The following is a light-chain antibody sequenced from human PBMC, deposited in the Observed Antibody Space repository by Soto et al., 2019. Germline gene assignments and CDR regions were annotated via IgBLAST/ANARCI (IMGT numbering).Light chain of an antibody. Sequence: AIQLTQSPSSLSASVGDRVTITCRASQGISSALAWYQQRPGKPPKVLISGASSLESGVPPRFSGSGSGTDFTLTISSLQPEDFATYHCQQFNSYPITFGQGTRLEI. CDR3: QQFNSYPIT. V-gene: IGKV1-13*02. J-gene: IGKJ5*01. CDR2: GAS. CDR1: QGISSA.